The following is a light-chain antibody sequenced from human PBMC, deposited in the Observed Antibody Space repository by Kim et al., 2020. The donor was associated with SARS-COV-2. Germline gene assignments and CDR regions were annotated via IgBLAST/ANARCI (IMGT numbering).Light chain of an antibody. J-gene: IGLJ2*01. CDR1: KLGYKF. Sequence: SYELTQPPSVSVSPGQTASITCSGDKLGYKFACWYQQKPGQSPVVVIYQDNKRPSGIPERFSGSNSGNTATLTISGTQAMDEADYYCQAWDSSTAVFGGG. CDR2: QDN. V-gene: IGLV3-1*01. CDR3: QAWDSSTAV.